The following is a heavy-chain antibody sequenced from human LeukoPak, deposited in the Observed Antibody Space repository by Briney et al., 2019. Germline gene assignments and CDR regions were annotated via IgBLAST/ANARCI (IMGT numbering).Heavy chain of an antibody. Sequence: QTGGSLRLSCAASGFTFSSYAMSWVRQAPGKGLEWVSAISGSGGSTYYADSVKGRFTISRDNSRKTLYLQMNSLRAEDTAVYYCTKDLTHYPVLFDHWGQGTLVTVSS. J-gene: IGHJ4*02. D-gene: IGHD3-10*01. CDR3: TKDLTHYPVLFDH. CDR2: ISGSGGST. V-gene: IGHV3-23*01. CDR1: GFTFSSYA.